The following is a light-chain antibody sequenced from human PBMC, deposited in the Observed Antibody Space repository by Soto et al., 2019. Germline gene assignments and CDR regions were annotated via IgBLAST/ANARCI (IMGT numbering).Light chain of an antibody. V-gene: IGKV3-15*01. J-gene: IGKJ4*01. CDR1: QSGSSN. Sequence: EIVMTQSPATLSVSPGERATLSCRASQSGSSNLAGYHQKPGEAPRLLIDGATTSATGIPARLSGGGSGTDFNPTISSLQSEDVAVYYCQQYNNWPSLTFGGGTKVEIK. CDR3: QQYNNWPSLT. CDR2: GAT.